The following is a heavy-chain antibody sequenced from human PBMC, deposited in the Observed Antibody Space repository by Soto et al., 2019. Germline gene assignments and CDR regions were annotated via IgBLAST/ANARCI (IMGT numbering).Heavy chain of an antibody. CDR1: DGSVGTGY. J-gene: IGHJ4*02. V-gene: IGHV4-59*02. D-gene: IGHD1-1*01. CDR2: MYYSGSF. Sequence: PSETLSLTCAVSDGSVGTGYWSWIRQPPGKGLEWIGFMYYSGSFNYNPSLRSRVTISVDTSKNQFSLKVTSVSADDTAVYFCASPKSDEQLFDYWGQGTLVTVSS. CDR3: ASPKSDEQLFDY.